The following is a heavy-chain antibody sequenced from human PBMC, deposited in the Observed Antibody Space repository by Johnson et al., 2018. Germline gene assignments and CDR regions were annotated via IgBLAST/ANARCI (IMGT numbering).Heavy chain of an antibody. CDR2: INIDGSGT. CDR1: GFTFSSYW. D-gene: IGHD2-21*01. CDR3: GSLWVGVDAEYFQH. J-gene: IGHJ1*01. V-gene: IGHV3-74*02. Sequence: VQLVQSGGGLVQPGGSLRLSCAASGFTFSSYWMHWVRQAPGKGLVWVSRINIDGSGTTYADSVKGRFTISRDNAKNTLFLQMNSLRVEDTAVYYCGSLWVGVDAEYFQHWGQGTLVTVSS.